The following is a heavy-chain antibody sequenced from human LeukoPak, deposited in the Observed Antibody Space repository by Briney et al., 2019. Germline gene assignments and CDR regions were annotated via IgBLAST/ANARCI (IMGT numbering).Heavy chain of an antibody. Sequence: SVKVSCKASGGTFSSYAISWVRQAPGQGLEWMGGIIPIFGTANYAQKFQGRVTITADKSTSTAYMELSSLRSEDTAVYYCARDDGYKGDDYYYYYYMDVWGKGTTVTVSS. CDR1: GGTFSSYA. CDR3: ARDDGYKGDDYYYYYYMDV. D-gene: IGHD5-24*01. J-gene: IGHJ6*03. V-gene: IGHV1-69*06. CDR2: IIPIFGTA.